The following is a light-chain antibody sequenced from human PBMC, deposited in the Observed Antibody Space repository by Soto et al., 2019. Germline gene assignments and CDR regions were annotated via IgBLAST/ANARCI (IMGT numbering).Light chain of an antibody. V-gene: IGLV4-60*02. J-gene: IGLJ3*02. CDR3: ETWDSNTRV. CDR2: LEGSGSY. CDR1: SGHSSYI. Sequence: QSVLTQSSSASASLGSSVKLTCTLSSGHSSYIIAWHQQQPGKAPRYFVKLEGSGSYNNESGVPDRFSDSSSGADRYLTISNLQFEDEADYYCETWDSNTRVFGGGTKLTVL.